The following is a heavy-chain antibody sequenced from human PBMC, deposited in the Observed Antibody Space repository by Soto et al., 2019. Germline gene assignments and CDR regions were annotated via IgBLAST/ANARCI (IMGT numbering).Heavy chain of an antibody. CDR1: GFTFSSYT. J-gene: IGHJ4*02. CDR2: ISGSGGST. D-gene: IGHD6-13*01. CDR3: AKVSSSWYAGFFDL. Sequence: PGGSLRLSCAASGFTFSSYTMNWVRQAPGKGLEWVSAISGSGGSTYYADSVKGRFTISRDNSKNTLYLQMNSLRAEDTAVYYSAKVSSSWYAGFFDLWGQGTLVTVSS. V-gene: IGHV3-23*01.